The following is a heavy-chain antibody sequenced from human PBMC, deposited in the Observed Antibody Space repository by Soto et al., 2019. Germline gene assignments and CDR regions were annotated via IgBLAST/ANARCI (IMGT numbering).Heavy chain of an antibody. D-gene: IGHD2-15*01. CDR1: GGTFSSYA. CDR3: ARDKTVVTPRGYFDY. CDR2: IIPIFGTA. V-gene: IGHV1-69*13. J-gene: IGHJ4*02. Sequence: ASVKVSCKASGGTFSSYAISWVRQAPGQGLEWMGGIIPIFGTANYAQKFQGRVTITADESTSTAYMELSSLRSEDTAVYYCARDKTVVTPRGYFDYWGQGTLVTVSS.